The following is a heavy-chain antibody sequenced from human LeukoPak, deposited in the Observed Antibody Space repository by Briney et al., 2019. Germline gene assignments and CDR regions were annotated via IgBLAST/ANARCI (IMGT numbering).Heavy chain of an antibody. CDR3: ARGYARSYRLDYYYMDV. CDR1: GGTFSSYA. V-gene: IGHV1-69*01. Sequence: ASVKVSCKASGGTFSSYAISWVRQAPGQGLEWMGGIIPIFGTANYAQKFQGRVTITADESTSTAYMELSSLRSEDTAVYYCARGYARSYRLDYYYMDVWGKGTTVTVSS. D-gene: IGHD3-10*01. CDR2: IIPIFGTA. J-gene: IGHJ6*03.